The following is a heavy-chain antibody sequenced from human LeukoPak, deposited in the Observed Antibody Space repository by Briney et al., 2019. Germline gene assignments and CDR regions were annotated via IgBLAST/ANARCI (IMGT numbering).Heavy chain of an antibody. CDR1: RFTVSNNY. V-gene: IGHV3-66*01. CDR3: ARGQFYYGSGTFYPMDS. Sequence: GGSLRLSCAVSRFTVSNNYIAWVRQAPGKGLKWVSVIYSGGSTYYADSAKGRFSLHSDNSKNALYLQMNSLTDEDTAVYHCARGQFYYGSGTFYPMDSWGQGTLVTVSS. D-gene: IGHD3-10*01. CDR2: IYSGGST. J-gene: IGHJ5*01.